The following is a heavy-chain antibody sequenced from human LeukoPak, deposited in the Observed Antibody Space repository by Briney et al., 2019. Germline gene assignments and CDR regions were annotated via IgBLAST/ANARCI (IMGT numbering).Heavy chain of an antibody. CDR3: TRNASLDY. V-gene: IGHV4-30-4*08. D-gene: IGHD1-1*01. J-gene: IGHJ4*02. CDR2: IYFSGST. CDR1: GVSVGSGDYF. Sequence: ASETLSLTCTVSGVSVGSGDYFWTWIRRPPAKGLQWIGYIYFSGSTDSNPSLESRVTVSIDTSKNQFSLKLRSVTAADTAVYYCTRNASLDYWGQGLLVTVSS.